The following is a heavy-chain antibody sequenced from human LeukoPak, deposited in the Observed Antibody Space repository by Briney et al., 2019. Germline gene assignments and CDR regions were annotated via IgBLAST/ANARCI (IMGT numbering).Heavy chain of an antibody. V-gene: IGHV4-34*01. CDR3: ARESRYYYDSSGYGRIDY. J-gene: IGHJ4*02. CDR1: GGSFSGYY. Sequence: PSETLSLTCAVYGGSFSGYYWSWIRQPPGKGLEWIGEINHSGSTNYNPSLKSRVTISVDTSKSQFSLKLSSVTAADTAVYYCARESRYYYDSSGYGRIDYWGQGTLVTVSS. CDR2: INHSGST. D-gene: IGHD3-22*01.